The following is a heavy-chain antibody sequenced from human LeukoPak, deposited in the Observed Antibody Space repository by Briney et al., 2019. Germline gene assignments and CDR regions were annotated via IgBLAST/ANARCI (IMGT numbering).Heavy chain of an antibody. J-gene: IGHJ4*02. Sequence: ASVKVSCKASGDTFTSHYMHWVRQAPGQGLECIGTINPNGGNTGYAQKFQGRVTMTRDTSTSTVYMELSSLRSEDTAFYYCATSLHSGYPFFWGQGTLVTVSS. CDR1: GDTFTSHY. CDR2: INPNGGNT. CDR3: ATSLHSGYPFF. V-gene: IGHV1-46*01. D-gene: IGHD3-22*01.